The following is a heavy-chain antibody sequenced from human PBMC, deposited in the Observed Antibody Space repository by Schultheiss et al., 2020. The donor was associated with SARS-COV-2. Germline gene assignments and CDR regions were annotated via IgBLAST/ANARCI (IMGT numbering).Heavy chain of an antibody. D-gene: IGHD3-10*01. CDR1: GGSISSYY. CDR2: IYYSGST. J-gene: IGHJ4*02. CDR3: ARLWGVNDY. V-gene: IGHV4-59*06. Sequence: SETLSLTCTVSGGSISSYYWSWIRQPPGKGLEWIGYIYYSGSTYYNPSLKSRVTISGDTSKNQFSLKLSSVTAADTAVYYCARLWGVNDYWGQGTLVTVSS.